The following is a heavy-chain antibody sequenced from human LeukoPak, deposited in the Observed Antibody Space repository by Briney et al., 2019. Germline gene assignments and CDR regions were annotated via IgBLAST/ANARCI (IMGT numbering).Heavy chain of an antibody. Sequence: GASVKVSCKASGYTFTSYGISWVRQAPGQGLEWMGWISAYNGNTNYAQKLQGRVTMTTDTSTSTACMELRSLRSDDTAVYYCARDSPYYDFWSGYSYWGQGTLVTVSS. CDR3: ARDSPYYDFWSGYSY. CDR1: GYTFTSYG. D-gene: IGHD3-3*01. J-gene: IGHJ4*02. CDR2: ISAYNGNT. V-gene: IGHV1-18*01.